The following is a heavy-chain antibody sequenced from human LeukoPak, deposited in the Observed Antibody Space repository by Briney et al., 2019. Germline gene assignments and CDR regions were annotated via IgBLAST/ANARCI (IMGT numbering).Heavy chain of an antibody. Sequence: PSETLSLTCAVSGGSISGSYYYWGWIRQPPWKGLEWIGSIYYGGDTYYNPSLKSRVTISVDTSKNQFSLKLSSVTAADTAVYYCARPGFGSGSYYRDWGQGTLVTVSS. V-gene: IGHV4-39*01. D-gene: IGHD3-10*01. CDR3: ARPGFGSGSYYRD. CDR1: GGSISGSYYY. CDR2: IYYGGDT. J-gene: IGHJ4*02.